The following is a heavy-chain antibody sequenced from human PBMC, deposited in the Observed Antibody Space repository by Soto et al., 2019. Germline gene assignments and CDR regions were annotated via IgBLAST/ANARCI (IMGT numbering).Heavy chain of an antibody. CDR1: GGSFSGYY. Sequence: SETLSLTCAVYGGSFSGYYWSWIRQPPGKGLEWIGEINHSGSTNYNPSLKSRVTISVDTSKNQFSLKLSSVTAADTAVYYCARVTYDFWSGLRTFDIWGQGTMVTVSS. CDR2: INHSGST. D-gene: IGHD3-3*01. V-gene: IGHV4-34*01. J-gene: IGHJ3*02. CDR3: ARVTYDFWSGLRTFDI.